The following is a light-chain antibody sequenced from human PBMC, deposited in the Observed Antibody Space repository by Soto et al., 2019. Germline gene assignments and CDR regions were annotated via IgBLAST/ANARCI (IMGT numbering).Light chain of an antibody. CDR2: EVN. J-gene: IGLJ1*01. V-gene: IGLV2-8*01. CDR3: KSYEGSNIYV. CDR1: SSDVGGYNY. Sequence: QSALAQPPSGSGFPGQSGTISCTGTSSDVGGYNYVSWYQQHPGKAPKLMIYEVNKRPSGVPDRFSGSKSGNTASLTVSGLQAEDEADYYCKSYEGSNIYVFGTGTRSPS.